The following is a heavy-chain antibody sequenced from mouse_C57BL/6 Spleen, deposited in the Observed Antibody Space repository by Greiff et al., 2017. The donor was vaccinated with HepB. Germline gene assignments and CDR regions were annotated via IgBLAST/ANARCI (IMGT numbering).Heavy chain of an antibody. V-gene: IGHV3-6*01. Sequence: EVQLQESGPGLVKPSQSLSLTCSVTGYSITSGYYWNWIRQFPGNKLEWMGYISYDGSNNYNPSLKNRISITRDTSKNQFFLKLNSVTTEDTATYYCAKLGRKGYYFDYWGQGTTLTVSS. CDR1: GYSITSGYY. CDR2: ISYDGSN. CDR3: AKLGRKGYYFDY. J-gene: IGHJ2*01. D-gene: IGHD4-1*01.